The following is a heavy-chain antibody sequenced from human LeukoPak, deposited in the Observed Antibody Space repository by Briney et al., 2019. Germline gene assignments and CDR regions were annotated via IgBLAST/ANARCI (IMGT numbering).Heavy chain of an antibody. Sequence: ASVKVSCKASGYTFTGYYMHWVRQAPGQGLEWMGWINPNSGGTNYVQKFQGRVTVTRDTSISTAYMELSRLRSDDTAVYYCARGRYYDSSGYYYWGQGTLVTVSS. D-gene: IGHD3-22*01. CDR3: ARGRYYDSSGYYY. J-gene: IGHJ4*02. CDR1: GYTFTGYY. V-gene: IGHV1-2*02. CDR2: INPNSGGT.